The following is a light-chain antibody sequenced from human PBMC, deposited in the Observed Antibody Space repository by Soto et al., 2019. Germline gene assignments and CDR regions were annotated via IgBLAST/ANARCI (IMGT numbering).Light chain of an antibody. CDR2: KAS. V-gene: IGKV1-5*03. CDR3: QHYNSYSEA. J-gene: IGKJ1*01. CDR1: QTISSW. Sequence: DIQMTQSPSTLSGSVGDRGTITCRASQTISSWLAWYQQKPGKAPKLLIYKASTLKSGVPSRFSGSGSGTEFTLTISSLQPDDFATYYCQHYNSYSEALGQGTKVDSK.